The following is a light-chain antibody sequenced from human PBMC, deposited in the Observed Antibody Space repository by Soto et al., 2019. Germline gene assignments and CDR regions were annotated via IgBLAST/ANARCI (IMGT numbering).Light chain of an antibody. Sequence: DIQMTQSPSTLSASAGDRVTITCRASQSSSSWLAWYQQRPGKAPEVLIYDASSLQSGVPSRFSGSGSGTEFTLSISSPQPDDFATYCCQQYNTYFTFGPGTKVDVK. CDR3: QQYNTYFT. J-gene: IGKJ3*01. CDR1: QSSSSW. CDR2: DAS. V-gene: IGKV1-5*01.